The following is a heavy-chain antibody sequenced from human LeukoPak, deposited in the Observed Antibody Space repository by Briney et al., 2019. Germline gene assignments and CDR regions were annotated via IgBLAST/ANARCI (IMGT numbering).Heavy chain of an antibody. CDR3: AGGSIAAAGTSLDY. J-gene: IGHJ4*02. D-gene: IGHD6-13*01. V-gene: IGHV4-34*01. CDR2: INHSGST. Sequence: ASETLSLTCTFSGGSISSYYWSWIRQPAGKGLEWIGEINHSGSTNYNPSLKSRVTISVDTSKNQFSLKLSSVTAADTAVYYCAGGSIAAAGTSLDYWGQGTLVTVSS. CDR1: GGSISSYY.